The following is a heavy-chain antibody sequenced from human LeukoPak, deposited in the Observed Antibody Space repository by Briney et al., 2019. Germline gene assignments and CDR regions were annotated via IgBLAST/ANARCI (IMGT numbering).Heavy chain of an antibody. CDR2: ISYDGSNK. CDR1: GFTFSSYG. J-gene: IGHJ3*02. V-gene: IGHV3-30*03. D-gene: IGHD1-26*01. CDR3: AGWDDADSGSYAFDI. Sequence: PGRSLRLSCAASGFTFSSYGMHWVRQAPGKGLEWVAVISYDGSNKYYADSVKGRFTISRDNSKNTLYLQMNSLRAEDTAVYYCAGWDDADSGSYAFDIWGQGTMVAVSS.